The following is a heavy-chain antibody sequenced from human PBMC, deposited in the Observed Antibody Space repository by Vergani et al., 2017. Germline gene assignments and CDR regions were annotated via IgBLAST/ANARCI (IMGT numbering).Heavy chain of an antibody. CDR1: GFTFSSYA. Sequence: VQLLESGGGLVQPGGSLRLSCAASGFTFSSYAMHWVRQAPGKGLEWVAVISYDGSNKYYADSVKGRFTISRDNSKNTLYLQMNSLRAEDTAVYYCAKAAVGSGSYYNLRGWFDPWGQGTLVTVSS. J-gene: IGHJ5*02. CDR3: AKAAVGSGSYYNLRGWFDP. D-gene: IGHD3-10*01. V-gene: IGHV3-30-3*01. CDR2: ISYDGSNK.